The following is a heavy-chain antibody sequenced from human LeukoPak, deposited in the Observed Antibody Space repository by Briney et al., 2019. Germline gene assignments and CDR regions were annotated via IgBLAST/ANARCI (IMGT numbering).Heavy chain of an antibody. J-gene: IGHJ4*02. CDR3: AKVVSEGYSSGWLVDY. CDR2: ISGSGGST. Sequence: GGSLRLSCAASGFTFSSYAMSWVRQAPGKGLEWVSAISGSGGSTYYADSVKGRFTISRDNSKNTLYLQMNSLRAEDTGVYYRAKVVSEGYSSGWLVDYWGQGTLVTVSS. V-gene: IGHV3-23*01. D-gene: IGHD6-19*01. CDR1: GFTFSSYA.